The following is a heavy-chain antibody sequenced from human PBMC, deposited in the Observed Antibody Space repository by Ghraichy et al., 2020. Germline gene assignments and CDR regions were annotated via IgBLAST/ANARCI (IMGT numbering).Heavy chain of an antibody. D-gene: IGHD6-19*01. J-gene: IGHJ4*01. Sequence: VSYISTSILTIYYADSVKGRFTISRDNAKHSMYLQMNSLRDEDTAGYYCARGTPWLDIDYWGHGTLFTVS. V-gene: IGHV3-48*02. CDR2: ISTSILTI. CDR3: ARGTPWLDIDY.